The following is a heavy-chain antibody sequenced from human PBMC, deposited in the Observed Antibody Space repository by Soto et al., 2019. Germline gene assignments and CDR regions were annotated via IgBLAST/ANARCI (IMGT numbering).Heavy chain of an antibody. J-gene: IGHJ2*01. CDR1: GFTFSSYA. V-gene: IGHV3-23*01. Sequence: GGSLRLSCAASGFTFSSYAMSWVRQAPGKGLEWVSAISGSGGSTYYADSVKGRFTISRDNSKNTLYLQMNSLRAEDTAVYYCAKDRGRCSSTSCLYFDLWGRGTLVTVSS. CDR2: ISGSGGST. CDR3: AKDRGRCSSTSCLYFDL. D-gene: IGHD2-2*01.